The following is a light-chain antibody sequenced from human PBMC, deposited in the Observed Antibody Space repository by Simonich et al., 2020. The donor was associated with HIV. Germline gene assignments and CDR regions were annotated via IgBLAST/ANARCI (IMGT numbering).Light chain of an antibody. CDR2: KAS. J-gene: IGKJ2*01. V-gene: IGKV1-5*03. Sequence: DIQMTQSSSILSASVGERVPITCRASQSISSWLAWYLKKPGKAPKLLIYKASSLESGVPSRFSGSGSGTEFTLTISSLQPDDFATYYCQQYNSYQYTFGQGTKLEIK. CDR1: QSISSW. CDR3: QQYNSYQYT.